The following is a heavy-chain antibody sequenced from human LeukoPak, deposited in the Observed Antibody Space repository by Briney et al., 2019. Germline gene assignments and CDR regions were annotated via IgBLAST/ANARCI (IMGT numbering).Heavy chain of an antibody. CDR1: GGTFSSYA. CDR2: IIPILGIA. Sequence: ASVKVSCKASGGTFSSYAISWVRQAPGQGLEWMGRIIPILGIANYAQKFQGRVTITADKSTSTAYMELSSLRSEDTAVYYCARIPLEEMATYYFDYWGQGTLVTVSS. D-gene: IGHD5-24*01. J-gene: IGHJ4*02. V-gene: IGHV1-69*04. CDR3: ARIPLEEMATYYFDY.